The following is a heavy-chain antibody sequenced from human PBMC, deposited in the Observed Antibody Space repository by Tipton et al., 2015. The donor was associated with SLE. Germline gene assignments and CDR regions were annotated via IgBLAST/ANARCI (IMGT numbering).Heavy chain of an antibody. D-gene: IGHD5-24*01. CDR1: GFTFSNYG. CDR2: LYGDGST. CDR3: ARDTAGLGRDGYNCFDY. J-gene: IGHJ4*02. V-gene: IGHV3-23*03. Sequence: SLRLSCAASGFTFSNYGMSWVRQAPGKGLEWVSVLYGDGSTYYADSVKGRFTISRDNSKNTLYLQMNSLGVEDTAVYYCARDTAGLGRDGYNCFDYWGQGTLVTVSS.